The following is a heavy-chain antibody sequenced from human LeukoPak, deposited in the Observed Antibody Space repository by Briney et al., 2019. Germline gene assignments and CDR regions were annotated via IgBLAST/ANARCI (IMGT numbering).Heavy chain of an antibody. CDR2: ISGSDAGT. D-gene: IGHD2-2*01. Sequence: GGSLRLSCAASGFTFSSYAMSWVRQIPGKGLEWVSAISGSDAGTYYADSVKGRFTISRDNSKNTLYLQMNRLRAEDTAVYCCAKGSRGSCSRTYCYPFDYWGQGTLVTVSS. V-gene: IGHV3-23*01. J-gene: IGHJ4*02. CDR1: GFTFSSYA. CDR3: AKGSRGSCSRTYCYPFDY.